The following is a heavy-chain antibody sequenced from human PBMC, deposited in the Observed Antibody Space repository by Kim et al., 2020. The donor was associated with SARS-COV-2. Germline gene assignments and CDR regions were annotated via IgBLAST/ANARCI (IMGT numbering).Heavy chain of an antibody. V-gene: IGHV4-31*03. CDR1: GGSISSGGYY. J-gene: IGHJ5*02. CDR3: ARDRPDRGVPAASFDP. Sequence: SETLSLTCTVSGGSISSGGYYWSWIRQHPGKGLEWIGYIYYSGSTYYNPSLKSRVTISVDTSKNQFSLKLSSVTAADTAVYYCARDRPDRGVPAASFDPWGQGTLVTVSS. D-gene: IGHD2-2*01. CDR2: IYYSGST.